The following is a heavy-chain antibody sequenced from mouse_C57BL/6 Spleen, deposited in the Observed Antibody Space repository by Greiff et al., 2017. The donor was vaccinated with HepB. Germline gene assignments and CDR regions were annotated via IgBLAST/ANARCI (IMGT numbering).Heavy chain of an antibody. CDR1: GYTFTDYY. J-gene: IGHJ3*01. Sequence: VQLQQSGPELVKPGASVKISCKASGYTFTDYYMNWVKQSHGKSLEWIGDINPNNGGTSYNQKFKGKATLTVDKSSSTAYMELRSLTSEDSAVYYCARGGYDYGRDFAYWGQGTLVTVSA. CDR2: INPNNGGT. D-gene: IGHD2-4*01. CDR3: ARGGYDYGRDFAY. V-gene: IGHV1-26*01.